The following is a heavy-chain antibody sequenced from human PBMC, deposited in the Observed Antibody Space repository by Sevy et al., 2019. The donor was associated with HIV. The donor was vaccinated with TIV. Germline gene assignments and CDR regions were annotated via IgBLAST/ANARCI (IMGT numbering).Heavy chain of an antibody. J-gene: IGHJ4*02. Sequence: SETLSLTCAVSGGSISGYYWSWIRQPPGKGVDFIGWIHYRGNTNYNPSLSGRVSMSVDTSRNQFSLKLFSLTAADTAIYYCARHGSQLSSPLDLWGQGTLVTVSS. D-gene: IGHD2-2*01. CDR2: IHYRGNT. V-gene: IGHV4-59*08. CDR3: ARHGSQLSSPLDL. CDR1: GGSISGYY.